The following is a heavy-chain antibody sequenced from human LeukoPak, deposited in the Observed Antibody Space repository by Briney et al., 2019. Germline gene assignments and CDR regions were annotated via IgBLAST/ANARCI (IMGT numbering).Heavy chain of an antibody. CDR3: ARDGPLEFFDY. Sequence: PSETLSLTCTVSGGSISSYYWSWIRQPAGKGLEWIGRIYTSGSTSYNPSLKSRVTMSVDTSKNQFSLKLSSVTAADTAVYYRARDGPLEFFDYWGQGTLVTVSS. CDR1: GGSISSYY. CDR2: IYTSGST. V-gene: IGHV4-4*07. J-gene: IGHJ4*02. D-gene: IGHD3-10*01.